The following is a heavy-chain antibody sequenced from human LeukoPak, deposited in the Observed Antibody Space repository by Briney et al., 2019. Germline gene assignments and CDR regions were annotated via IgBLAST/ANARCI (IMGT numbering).Heavy chain of an antibody. D-gene: IGHD2-2*01. J-gene: IGHJ4*02. CDR1: GGSLSSSNW. V-gene: IGHV4-4*02. CDR3: ARDPRPLGYCSSTSCYDY. Sequence: SETLSLTCAVSGGSLSSSNWWSWVGQPPGRGLAWIGEIYHTGSTNYNPSLTSRVTISVDKSKNQFSLKLSSVTAADTAVYYCARDPRPLGYCSSTSCYDYWGQGTLVTVSS. CDR2: IYHTGST.